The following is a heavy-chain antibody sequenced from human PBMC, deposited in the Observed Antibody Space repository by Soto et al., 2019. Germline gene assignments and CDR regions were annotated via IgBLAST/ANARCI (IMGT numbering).Heavy chain of an antibody. CDR2: IYHSGST. Sequence: PSETLSLTCTVSGASINRNNWWSWVRQAPGKGLEWIGEIYHSGSTNYNPSLKSRVTISVDKSKNQFSLKLSSVTAADTAVYYCARSITFDWLFCDYWGQGTLVTVSS. D-gene: IGHD3-9*01. CDR3: ARSITFDWLFCDY. J-gene: IGHJ4*02. CDR1: GASINRNNW. V-gene: IGHV4-4*02.